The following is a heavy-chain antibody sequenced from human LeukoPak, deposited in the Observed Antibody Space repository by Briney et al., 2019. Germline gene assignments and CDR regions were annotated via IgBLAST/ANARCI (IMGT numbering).Heavy chain of an antibody. CDR3: GRLNLPAVSGAFDY. CDR2: IHSSGTT. D-gene: IGHD2-2*01. CDR1: GGSISTYY. Sequence: SETLSLTCTAPGGSISTYYWSWIRQPAGKGLEWIGRIHSSGTTHYNPSLRSRVTLSIDTSKNQFSLKLSSVTAADTAVYYCGRLNLPAVSGAFDYWGQGTLVTVSS. V-gene: IGHV4-4*07. J-gene: IGHJ4*02.